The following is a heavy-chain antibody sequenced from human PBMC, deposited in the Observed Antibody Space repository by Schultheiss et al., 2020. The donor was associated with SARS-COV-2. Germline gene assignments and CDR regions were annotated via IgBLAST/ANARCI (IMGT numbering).Heavy chain of an antibody. V-gene: IGHV4-34*01. Sequence: SETLSLTCAVYGGSFSGYYWSWIRQPPGKGLEWIGEINHSGSTNYNPSLKSRVTISVDTSKNQFSLKLSSVTAADTAVYYCARARAPGSITIFGVVTHYYYLDVSGKGPTVT. CDR1: GGSFSGYY. CDR2: INHSGST. D-gene: IGHD3-3*01. J-gene: IGHJ6*03. CDR3: ARARAPGSITIFGVVTHYYYLDV.